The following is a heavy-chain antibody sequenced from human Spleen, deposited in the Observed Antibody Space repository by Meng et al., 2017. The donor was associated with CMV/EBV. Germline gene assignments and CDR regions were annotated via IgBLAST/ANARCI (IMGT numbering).Heavy chain of an antibody. Sequence: ASGGTFSSYSLTWVRPAPGPGLEWMGGIIPMLGKPNYAQKFQGRVTITTDESRSTAYMEVNSLRSEDTAVYYCARGATVTAGDWFDPWGQGTLVTVSS. CDR2: IIPMLGKP. J-gene: IGHJ5*02. D-gene: IGHD4-17*01. CDR1: GGTFSSYS. CDR3: ARGATVTAGDWFDP. V-gene: IGHV1-69*16.